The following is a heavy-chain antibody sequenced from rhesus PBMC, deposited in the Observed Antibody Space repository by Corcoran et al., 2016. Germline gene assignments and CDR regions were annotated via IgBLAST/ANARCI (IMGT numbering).Heavy chain of an antibody. CDR3: ARFSTVVGTFDY. CDR2: IYGSHVSP. V-gene: IGHV4-147*01. CDR1: GGSISSNY. J-gene: IGHJ4*01. D-gene: IGHD4-29*01. Sequence: QVQLQESGPGLVKPSETLSLTCAVSGGSISSNYWSWIRQPPGKGLEWIGRIYGSHVSPRYNPSLTSRVTISTDTSKTQFSLKLSSVTAADTAVYFCARFSTVVGTFDYWGQGVLVTVSS.